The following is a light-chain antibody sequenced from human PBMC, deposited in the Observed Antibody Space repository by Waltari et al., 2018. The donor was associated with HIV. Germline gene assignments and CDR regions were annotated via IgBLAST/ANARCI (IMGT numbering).Light chain of an antibody. CDR3: QQYNSWPPGYT. J-gene: IGKJ2*01. CDR2: GAS. CDR1: QSIASN. Sequence: EVVMTQSPATLSVSPGERATLSCRASQSIASNLAWYQQKPGQTPRLLIYGASTRATGIPARFSGSGFGTEFSLTISSLQSEDFAVYYCQQYNSWPPGYTFGRGTKLEIK. V-gene: IGKV3-15*01.